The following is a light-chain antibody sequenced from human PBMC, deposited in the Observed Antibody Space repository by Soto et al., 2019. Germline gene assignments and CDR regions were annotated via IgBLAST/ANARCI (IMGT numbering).Light chain of an antibody. CDR1: QSVSSN. Sequence: EIVMTQSPATLSVSPGERATLSCRASQSVSSNLAWYQQKPGQAPRLLISGASTRATGIPARFSGSGSGTEFTLTISSLQSEDFANYYCQQYDTYFRYTFGQGTKLDIK. CDR2: GAS. J-gene: IGKJ2*01. CDR3: QQYDTYFRYT. V-gene: IGKV3-15*01.